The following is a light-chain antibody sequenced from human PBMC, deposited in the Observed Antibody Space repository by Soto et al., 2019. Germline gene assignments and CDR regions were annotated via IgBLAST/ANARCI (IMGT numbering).Light chain of an antibody. CDR1: QSVSSSY. Sequence: ESVLTQSPGTLSLSPGEGATLSCRASQSVSSSYLAWYQQKPGQAPRLLIYGASSRATGIPDRFSGSGSGTDFTLTISRLEPEDFAVYYCQQYGSSPGWTFGQGTKV. V-gene: IGKV3-20*01. CDR2: GAS. J-gene: IGKJ1*01. CDR3: QQYGSSPGWT.